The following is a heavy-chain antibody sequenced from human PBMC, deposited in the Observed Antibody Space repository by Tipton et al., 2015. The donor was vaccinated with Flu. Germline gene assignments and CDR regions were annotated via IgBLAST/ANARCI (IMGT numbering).Heavy chain of an antibody. V-gene: IGHV4-38-2*01. CDR1: GYSIRSAYY. Sequence: GLVKPSETLSLTCSVSGYSIRSAYYWGWVRRPPGKGLEWIGTIYHSGTTYYNPSLKSRVTISVDTSKNQFSLKLSSVTAADTAVYYCARHGREFFYGSGTDYWGQGTLVTVSS. J-gene: IGHJ4*02. CDR2: IYHSGTT. D-gene: IGHD3-10*01. CDR3: ARHGREFFYGSGTDY.